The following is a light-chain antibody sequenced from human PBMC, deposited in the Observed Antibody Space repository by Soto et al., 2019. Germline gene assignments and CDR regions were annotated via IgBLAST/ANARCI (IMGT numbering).Light chain of an antibody. Sequence: EIVLTQSPATLSLSPGERATLSCRASQRVSSYLAWYQQKPGQAHRLLIYDASYRATGIPARFSGSGSGTDFTLTIRSLEPEDFAVYYCKQRSNWPLTFGGGTKVDIK. V-gene: IGKV3-11*01. CDR3: KQRSNWPLT. CDR2: DAS. CDR1: QRVSSY. J-gene: IGKJ4*01.